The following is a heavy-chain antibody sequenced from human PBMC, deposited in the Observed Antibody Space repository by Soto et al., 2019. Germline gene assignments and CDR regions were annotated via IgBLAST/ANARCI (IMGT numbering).Heavy chain of an antibody. J-gene: IGHJ6*02. D-gene: IGHD3-3*01. Sequence: QVPLVQSGAEVKKPGSSVKVSCKASGGTFSSYAISWVRQAPGQGLEWMGGIIPIFGTANYAQKFQGRVTITADESTSTAYMELSSLRSEDTAVYYCARDLNDFWSGYYNPTYGMDVWGQGTTVTVSS. CDR1: GGTFSSYA. V-gene: IGHV1-69*12. CDR3: ARDLNDFWSGYYNPTYGMDV. CDR2: IIPIFGTA.